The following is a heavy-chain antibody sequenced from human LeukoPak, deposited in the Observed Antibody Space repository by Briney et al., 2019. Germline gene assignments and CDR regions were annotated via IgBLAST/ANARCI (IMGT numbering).Heavy chain of an antibody. V-gene: IGHV4-38-2*01. CDR3: ARALEQWLEYYFDY. Sequence: SETLSLTCAVSGYSISSGYYWGWIRQPPGKGLGWIGSIYHSGSTYYNPSLKSRVTISVDTSKNQFSLKLSSVTAADTAVYYCARALEQWLEYYFDYWGQGTLVTVSS. CDR2: IYHSGST. J-gene: IGHJ4*02. D-gene: IGHD6-19*01. CDR1: GYSISSGYY.